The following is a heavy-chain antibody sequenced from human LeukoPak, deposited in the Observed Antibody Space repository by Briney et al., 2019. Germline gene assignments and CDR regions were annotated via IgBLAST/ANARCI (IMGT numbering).Heavy chain of an antibody. CDR1: GGTFSSYA. V-gene: IGHV1-69*13. CDR3: ARRYYGSGSYYNPHWYFDL. Sequence: ASVKVSCKASGGTFSSYAISWVRQAPGQGLEWMGGIIPIFGTANYAQKFQGRVTITADESTSTAYMELRSLRSDDTAVYYCARRYYGSGSYYNPHWYFDLWGRGTLVTVSS. J-gene: IGHJ2*01. CDR2: IIPIFGTA. D-gene: IGHD3-10*01.